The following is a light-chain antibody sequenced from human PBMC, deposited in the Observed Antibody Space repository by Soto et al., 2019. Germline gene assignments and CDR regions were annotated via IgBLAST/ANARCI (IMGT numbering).Light chain of an antibody. J-gene: IGKJ2*01. CDR3: QQYESLPYT. Sequence: DIQMTQSPSSLSASVGDRVTITCQASQNINNDLNWYQQKPGKAPKLLIYDASSLEDGVPSRFSGRGYGTDFTLIIRSLHPEDLAKYYCQQYESLPYTFGQGTQLEIK. CDR1: QNINND. V-gene: IGKV1-33*01. CDR2: DAS.